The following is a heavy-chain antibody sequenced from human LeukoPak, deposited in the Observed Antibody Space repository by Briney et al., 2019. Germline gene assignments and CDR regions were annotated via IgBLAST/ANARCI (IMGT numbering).Heavy chain of an antibody. D-gene: IGHD6-19*01. CDR2: INTDGTVT. Sequence: GGSLRLSCAASGFTLSKYWMLWVRHAPGKGLESVSRINTDGTVTTYADSVKGRFTVSRDNADNTMFLQMNSVRDEDTAVYYCATKQWLAPPPDSWGQGTPVTVSS. V-gene: IGHV3-74*01. CDR3: ATKQWLAPPPDS. J-gene: IGHJ4*02. CDR1: GFTLSKYW.